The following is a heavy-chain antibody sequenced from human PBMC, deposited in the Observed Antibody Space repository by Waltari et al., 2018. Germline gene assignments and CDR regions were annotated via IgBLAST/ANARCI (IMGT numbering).Heavy chain of an antibody. V-gene: IGHV4-39*07. CDR3: ARDIPTMEDAFDI. D-gene: IGHD3-10*01. J-gene: IGHJ3*02. Sequence: QLHLQESGPGLVKPTETLSLTCTVSGGSISSCGYSWGQTRQPPWPGLEWNGSIYYSGNTYYNPSFKSRVTISVDTSKNQFSLKLSSVTAADTAVYYCARDIPTMEDAFDIWGQGTMVTVSS. CDR2: IYYSGNT. CDR1: GGSISSCGYS.